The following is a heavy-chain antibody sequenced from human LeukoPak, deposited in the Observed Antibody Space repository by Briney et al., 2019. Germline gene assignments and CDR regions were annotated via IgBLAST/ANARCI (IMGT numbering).Heavy chain of an antibody. CDR2: INHSGST. CDR3: ASGPVVVVSTYTYYYGMDV. CDR1: GGAFSGYY. Sequence: PSETLSLTCAVSGGAFSGYYWSWIRQPPGKGLEWIGEINHSGSTNYNPSLKSRVTISVDTSKNQFSLKLSAVTAAHTAVYYCASGPVVVVSTYTYYYGMDVWGQGTTVTVSS. D-gene: IGHD2-15*01. V-gene: IGHV4-34*01. J-gene: IGHJ6*02.